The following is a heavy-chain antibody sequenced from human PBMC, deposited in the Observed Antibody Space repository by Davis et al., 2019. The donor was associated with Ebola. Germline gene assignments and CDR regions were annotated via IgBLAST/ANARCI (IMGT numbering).Heavy chain of an antibody. CDR3: TRVGYGDSWRWFDS. CDR1: GFTFSSYG. D-gene: IGHD4-17*01. J-gene: IGHJ5*01. V-gene: IGHV3-30*03. CDR2: ISYDGRDN. Sequence: GESLKISCAASGFTFSSYGMHWVRQAPGKGLEWVAVISYDGRDNYYTDSVKGRFTISRDKSKNTLYLQMDSLRPEDTAVYYCTRVGYGDSWRWFDSWGQGTLVTVSS.